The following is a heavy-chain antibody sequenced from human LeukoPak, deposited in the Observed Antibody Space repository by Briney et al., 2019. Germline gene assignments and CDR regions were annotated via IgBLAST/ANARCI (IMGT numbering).Heavy chain of an antibody. J-gene: IGHJ4*02. Sequence: PSETLSLTCAVYGESFSGYYWSWIRQPPGKGLEWIGEINHSGSTNYNPPLKSRVTISVDTSKNQFSLKLSSVTAADTAVYYCASAPVGGTTLGFDYWGQGTLVTVSS. CDR1: GESFSGYY. D-gene: IGHD1-26*01. CDR3: ASAPVGGTTLGFDY. CDR2: INHSGST. V-gene: IGHV4-34*01.